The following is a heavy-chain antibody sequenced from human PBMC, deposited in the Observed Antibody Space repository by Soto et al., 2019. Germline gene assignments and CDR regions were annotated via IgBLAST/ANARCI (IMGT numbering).Heavy chain of an antibody. CDR2: INHSGST. Sequence: PSETLSLTCAVYGGSFSGYYWSWIRQPPGKGLEWIGEINHSGSTNYNPSLKSRVTISVDTSKNQFPLKLSSVTAADTAVYYCARGRASYDFWSGYYTGIFWFDPWGQGTLVTVSS. CDR3: ARGRASYDFWSGYYTGIFWFDP. J-gene: IGHJ5*02. V-gene: IGHV4-34*01. D-gene: IGHD3-3*01. CDR1: GGSFSGYY.